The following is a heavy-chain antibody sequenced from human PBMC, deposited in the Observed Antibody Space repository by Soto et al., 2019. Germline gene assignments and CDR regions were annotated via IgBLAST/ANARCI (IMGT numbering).Heavy chain of an antibody. CDR1: GGSISSFY. Sequence: SETLSLTCTVSGGSISSFYWSWIRQPAGKGLEWIGRIYNNGRTDNNPSLKSRVTISVDTSKNHFSLKLSSVTPADTAVYYCARARFCTSTSCYHYFDFWGQGTLVTVSS. CDR3: ARARFCTSTSCYHYFDF. D-gene: IGHD2-2*01. J-gene: IGHJ4*02. V-gene: IGHV4-4*07. CDR2: IYNNGRT.